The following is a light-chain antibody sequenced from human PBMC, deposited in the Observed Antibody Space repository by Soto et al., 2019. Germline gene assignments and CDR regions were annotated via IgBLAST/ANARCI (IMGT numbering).Light chain of an antibody. J-gene: IGKJ1*01. CDR1: QSVSSSF. Sequence: ESVLTQSPGPLSLSPGERATLSCRASQSVSSSFLAWYQLKPGQAPRLLIYGASSRATGIPDRFSGSGSGTDFTLTISRLEPEDFAVYYCQQYESSTWTFGQGTKVEIK. CDR3: QQYESSTWT. V-gene: IGKV3-20*01. CDR2: GAS.